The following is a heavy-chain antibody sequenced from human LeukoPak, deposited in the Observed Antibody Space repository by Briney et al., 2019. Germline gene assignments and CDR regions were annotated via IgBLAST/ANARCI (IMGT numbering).Heavy chain of an antibody. CDR1: GFTFSSYA. J-gene: IGHJ4*02. D-gene: IGHD2-8*01. Sequence: GGSLRLSCAASGFTFSSYAMHWVRQAPGKGLEWVAFIRYDGSNKYYADSVKGRFTISRDNSKNTLYLQMNSLRAEDTAVYYCAKWARYCTNGVCYYFDYWGQGTLVTVSS. CDR2: IRYDGSNK. CDR3: AKWARYCTNGVCYYFDY. V-gene: IGHV3-30*02.